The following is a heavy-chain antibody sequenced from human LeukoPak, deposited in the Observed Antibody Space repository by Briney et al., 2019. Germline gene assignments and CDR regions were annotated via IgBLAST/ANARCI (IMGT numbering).Heavy chain of an antibody. Sequence: PGGSLRLSCAASGFTFDDYGMSWVRRAPGKGLEWVSVIYSGGSTYYADSVKGRFTISRDNSKNTLYLQMNSLRAEDTAVYYCARETYGGYVGPFDYWGQGTLVTVSS. V-gene: IGHV3-66*01. D-gene: IGHD5-12*01. CDR3: ARETYGGYVGPFDY. J-gene: IGHJ4*02. CDR1: GFTFDDYG. CDR2: IYSGGST.